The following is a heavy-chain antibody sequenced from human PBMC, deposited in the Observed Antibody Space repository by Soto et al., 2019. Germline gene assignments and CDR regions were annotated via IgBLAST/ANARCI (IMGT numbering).Heavy chain of an antibody. J-gene: IGHJ4*02. CDR3: ARGGPRWLGLYYFDY. D-gene: IGHD6-19*01. Sequence: EVQLVESGGGLVQPGGSLRRSCAASGFTFSSYWMSWVRQAPGKGLEWVANIKQDGSEKYYVDSVKGRFTISRDNAKNSLYLQMNSLRAEDTAVYYCARGGPRWLGLYYFDYWGQGTLVTVSS. CDR2: IKQDGSEK. V-gene: IGHV3-7*03. CDR1: GFTFSSYW.